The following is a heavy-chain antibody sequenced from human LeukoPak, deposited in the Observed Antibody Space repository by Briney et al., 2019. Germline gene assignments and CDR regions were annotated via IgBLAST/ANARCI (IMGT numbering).Heavy chain of an antibody. D-gene: IGHD3-22*01. Sequence: GGSQRLSCAASGFTFSSYAMSWVRQAPGKGLEWVSAISGSGGSTYYADSVKGRFTISRDNSKNTLYLQMNSLRAEDTAVYYCAKTPRVVITRRTPYYFDYWGQGTLVTVSS. CDR1: GFTFSSYA. CDR3: AKTPRVVITRRTPYYFDY. J-gene: IGHJ4*02. CDR2: ISGSGGST. V-gene: IGHV3-23*01.